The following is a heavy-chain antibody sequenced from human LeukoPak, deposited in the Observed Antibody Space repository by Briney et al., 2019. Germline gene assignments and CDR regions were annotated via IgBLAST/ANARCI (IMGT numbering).Heavy chain of an antibody. CDR3: ARGDGSSWVRRYYYYGMDV. V-gene: IGHV7-4-1*02. J-gene: IGHJ6*02. CDR1: GYTFTSYA. CDR2: INTNTGNP. D-gene: IGHD6-13*01. Sequence: GASVKVSCKASGYTFTSYAMNWVRQAPGQGREWMGWINTNTGNPTYAQGFTGRFVFSLDTSVSTAYLQISSLKAEDTAVYYCARGDGSSWVRRYYYYGMDVWGQGTTVTVSS.